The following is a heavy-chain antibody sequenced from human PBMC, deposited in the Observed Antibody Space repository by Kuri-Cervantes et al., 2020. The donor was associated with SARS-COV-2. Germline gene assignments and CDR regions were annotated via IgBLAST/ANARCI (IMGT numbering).Heavy chain of an antibody. D-gene: IGHD3-3*01. J-gene: IGHJ4*02. V-gene: IGHV3-7*04. CDR1: GFTVSSNY. Sequence: GGSLRLSCAASGFTVSSNYMSWVRQAPGKGLEWVANIKQDGSEKYYVDSVKGRFTISRDNAKNSLYLQMNSLRAEDTAVYYCARAGVTIFGVVSAFDYWGQGTLVTVSS. CDR2: IKQDGSEK. CDR3: ARAGVTIFGVVSAFDY.